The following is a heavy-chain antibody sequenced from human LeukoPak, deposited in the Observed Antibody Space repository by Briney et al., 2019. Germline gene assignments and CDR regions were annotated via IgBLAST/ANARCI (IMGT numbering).Heavy chain of an antibody. CDR2: ISNSGGSI. CDR3: AKTTRSQWLAFDY. J-gene: IGHJ4*02. D-gene: IGHD6-19*01. CDR1: GFTFSSYE. Sequence: GGSLRLSCAASGFTFSSYEMNWVRQAPGKGLEWVSHISNSGGSIYYADSVKGRFTISRDNSKNTLYLQMNSLRAEDTAVYYCAKTTRSQWLAFDYWGQGTLVTVSS. V-gene: IGHV3-48*03.